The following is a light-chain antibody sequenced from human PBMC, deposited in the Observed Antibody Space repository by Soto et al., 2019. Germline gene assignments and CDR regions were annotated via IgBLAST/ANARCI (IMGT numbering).Light chain of an antibody. CDR1: QSIRRW. CDR2: DAS. CDR3: QQYNSYSPAT. V-gene: IGKV1-5*01. Sequence: DIPMTQSPSMLSASVGDRVTIAFRASQSIRRWLAWYQQKPGKAPKLLIFDASTLDSGGPSRFSGRGSETEFTLTISSLQHDEFATYFRQQYNSYSPATFGQGPKGEI. J-gene: IGKJ1*01.